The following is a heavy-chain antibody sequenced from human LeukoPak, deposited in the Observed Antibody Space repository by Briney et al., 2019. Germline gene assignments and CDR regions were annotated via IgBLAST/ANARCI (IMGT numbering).Heavy chain of an antibody. CDR1: GGTFSSYA. Sequence: SVKVSCKASGGTFSSYAISWVRQAPGQGLGWMGGIIPIFGTANYAQKFQGRVTITTDESTSTAYMELSSLRSEDTAVYYCARGPLRYCSSTSCYMPDYWGQGTLVTLSS. CDR2: IIPIFGTA. V-gene: IGHV1-69*05. J-gene: IGHJ4*02. D-gene: IGHD2-2*01. CDR3: ARGPLRYCSSTSCYMPDY.